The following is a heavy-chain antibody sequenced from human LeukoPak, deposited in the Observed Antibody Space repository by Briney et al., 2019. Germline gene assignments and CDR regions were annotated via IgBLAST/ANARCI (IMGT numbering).Heavy chain of an antibody. Sequence: SQTLSLTCTVSGGSISSGGYYWSWIRQPPGKGLEWIGYIYHSGSTYYNPSLKSRVTISVDRSKNQFSLKLSSVTAADTAVYYCARDIAVAGSKNSPFDYWGQGTLVTVSS. J-gene: IGHJ4*02. CDR2: IYHSGST. CDR3: ARDIAVAGSKNSPFDY. V-gene: IGHV4-30-2*01. D-gene: IGHD6-19*01. CDR1: GGSISSGGYY.